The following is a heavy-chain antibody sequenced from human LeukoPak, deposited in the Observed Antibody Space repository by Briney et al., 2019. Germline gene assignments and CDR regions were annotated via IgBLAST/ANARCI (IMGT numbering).Heavy chain of an antibody. V-gene: IGHV3-74*01. CDR3: ARSNGGNLLYDAFDI. D-gene: IGHD4-23*01. CDR1: GFTFSTYW. CDR2: INSDGSST. J-gene: IGHJ3*02. Sequence: PGGSLRLSCAASGFTFSTYWMHWVRQAPGTGLVWVSLINSDGSSTNYADSVKGRFTISRDNAKNSLYLQMNSLRAEDTAVYYCARSNGGNLLYDAFDIWGQGTMVTVSS.